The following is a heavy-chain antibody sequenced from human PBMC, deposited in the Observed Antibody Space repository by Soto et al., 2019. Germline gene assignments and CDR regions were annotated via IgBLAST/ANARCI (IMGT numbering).Heavy chain of an antibody. Sequence: SETLSLTCAVYGGSFSSYYWSWIRQPPGKGLEWIGEIHHSGSTNYNPSLKSRVLISLDTSKNHFFLRLTSVTAADTAVYYCARWARTSIGGKDFDYWGQGTLVTVSS. J-gene: IGHJ4*02. CDR3: ARWARTSIGGKDFDY. CDR1: GGSFSSYY. V-gene: IGHV4-34*01. D-gene: IGHD3-16*01. CDR2: IHHSGST.